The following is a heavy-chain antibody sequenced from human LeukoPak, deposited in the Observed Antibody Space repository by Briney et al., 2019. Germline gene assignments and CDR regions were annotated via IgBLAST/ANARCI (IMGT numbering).Heavy chain of an antibody. V-gene: IGHV3-11*04. CDR2: ISSNGSTI. J-gene: IGHJ3*02. Sequence: GGSLRLSCAASGFTFSDYYMSWIRQAPGKGLEWVSYISSNGSTIYYADSVKGRFTISRDNAKNSLYLQMNSLRAEDTAVYYCARDDSGYDHAFDIWGQGTMVTVSS. D-gene: IGHD5-12*01. CDR1: GFTFSDYY. CDR3: ARDDSGYDHAFDI.